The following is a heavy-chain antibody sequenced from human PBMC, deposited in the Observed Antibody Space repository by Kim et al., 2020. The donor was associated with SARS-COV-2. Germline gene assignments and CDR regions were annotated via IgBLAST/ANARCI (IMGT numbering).Heavy chain of an antibody. Sequence: GGSLRLSCAASGFNVNNNYMSWVRQAPGKGLEWVSVIYSGGSTFYADSVRGRFTISRDNSKNTLYLQMNTLRAEDTAVYYCARGNAAGDYYYGLDVWGQGTTVTVSS. D-gene: IGHD6-13*01. J-gene: IGHJ6*02. V-gene: IGHV3-66*01. CDR3: ARGNAAGDYYYGLDV. CDR2: IYSGGST. CDR1: GFNVNNNY.